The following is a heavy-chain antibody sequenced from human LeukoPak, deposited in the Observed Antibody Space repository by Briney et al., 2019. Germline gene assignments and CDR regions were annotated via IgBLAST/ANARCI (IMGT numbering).Heavy chain of an antibody. D-gene: IGHD3-10*01. CDR1: GFTFSTSA. CDR3: AKDMAGTD. CDR2: ISGGGGST. Sequence: GGSLRPSCAASGFTFSTSAMSWARHAPGKGLEWVSAISGGGGSTYYADSVKGRFTISRDNSKNTLYLQMNSLRAEDTAVYYCAKDMAGTDWGQGTLVTVSS. V-gene: IGHV3-23*01. J-gene: IGHJ4*02.